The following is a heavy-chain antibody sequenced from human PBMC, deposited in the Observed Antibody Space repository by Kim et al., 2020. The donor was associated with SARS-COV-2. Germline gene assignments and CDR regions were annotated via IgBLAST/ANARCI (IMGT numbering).Heavy chain of an antibody. CDR3: ARARITMIVVVGAFDY. J-gene: IGHJ4*02. D-gene: IGHD3-22*01. Sequence: SETLSLTCTVSGGSISSGGYYWSWIRQHPGKGLEWIGYFYYSGSTYYNPSLKSRVTISVDTSKNQFSLKLSSVTAAGTAVYYCARARITMIVVVGAFDYWGQGTLVTVSS. CDR2: FYYSGST. V-gene: IGHV4-31*03. CDR1: GGSISSGGYY.